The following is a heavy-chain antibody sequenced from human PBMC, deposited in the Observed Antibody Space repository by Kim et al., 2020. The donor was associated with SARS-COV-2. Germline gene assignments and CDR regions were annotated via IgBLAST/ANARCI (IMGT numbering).Heavy chain of an antibody. CDR3: AREDYGGDSRGFDY. CDR1: GDSVSSNSAA. CDR2: TFYRSNWYN. Sequence: SQTLSLTCAISGDSVSSNSAAWNWVRQSPSRGLEWLGRTFYRSNWYNEYALSVKSRITINPDTSKNQFSLQLNSVTPEDTALYYCAREDYGGDSRGFDYWGQGTLVTVSS. J-gene: IGHJ4*02. D-gene: IGHD2-21*02. V-gene: IGHV6-1*01.